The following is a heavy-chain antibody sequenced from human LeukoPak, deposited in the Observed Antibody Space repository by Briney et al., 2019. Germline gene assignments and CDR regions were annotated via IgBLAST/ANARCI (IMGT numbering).Heavy chain of an antibody. J-gene: IGHJ4*02. CDR1: GFTFITYT. CDR3: AKDRGY. V-gene: IGHV3-23*01. CDR2: ISGSGGST. Sequence: GGSLRLSCAASGFTFITYTMVWVRQAPGKGLEWVSAISGSGGSTYYADSVKGRFTISRDNTKNTLYLQMNSLTAEDTAVYYCAKDRGYWGQGTLVTVSS.